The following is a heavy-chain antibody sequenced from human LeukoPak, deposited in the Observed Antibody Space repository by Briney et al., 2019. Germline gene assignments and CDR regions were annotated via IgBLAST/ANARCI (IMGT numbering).Heavy chain of an antibody. D-gene: IGHD3-3*01. J-gene: IGHJ4*02. Sequence: GGSLRLSCAASGFTFSSYWMSWVRQAPGKGLEWVANIKQDGSEKYYVDSVKGRFTISRDNAKNSLYLQMNSLRAEDTAVYYCARIKSRITIFGVVIIFDYWGQGTLVTVSP. V-gene: IGHV3-7*01. CDR3: ARIKSRITIFGVVIIFDY. CDR2: IKQDGSEK. CDR1: GFTFSSYW.